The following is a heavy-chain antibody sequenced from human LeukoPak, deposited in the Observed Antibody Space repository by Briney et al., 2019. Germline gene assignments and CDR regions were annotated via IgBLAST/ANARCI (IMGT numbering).Heavy chain of an antibody. D-gene: IGHD3-22*01. CDR3: ARRRASYSDSSGYYYGGWFDP. Sequence: SETLSLTCTVSGGSLSSSSYYWGWIRQPPGKGLEWIGSIYYSGSTQYNPSLKSRVTISVDTSKDQFSLKLSSVTAADTAVYYCARRRASYSDSSGYYYGGWFDPWGQGTLVTVSS. V-gene: IGHV4-39*01. J-gene: IGHJ5*02. CDR2: IYYSGST. CDR1: GGSLSSSSYY.